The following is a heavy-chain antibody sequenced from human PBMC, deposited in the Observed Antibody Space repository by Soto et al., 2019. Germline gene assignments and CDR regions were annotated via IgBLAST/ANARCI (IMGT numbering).Heavy chain of an antibody. CDR2: IYYSGST. CDR3: ARLGGYYQAFDS. V-gene: IGHV4-59*08. D-gene: IGHD3-22*01. Sequence: TLSLTCTVSGGSISSYYWSWIRQPPGKGLEWIGYIYYSGSTKYNPSLKSRVTISVDTSKNQFSLRLTSVTAADTAVYYCARLGGYYQAFDSWGQGTLVTVSS. J-gene: IGHJ4*02. CDR1: GGSISSYY.